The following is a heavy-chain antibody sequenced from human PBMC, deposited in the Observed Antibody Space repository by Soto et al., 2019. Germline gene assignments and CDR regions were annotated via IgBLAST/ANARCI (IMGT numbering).Heavy chain of an antibody. CDR3: AISNYFERRGPIDF. CDR2: IYYSGST. CDR1: GGSLSSGAYY. Sequence: SETLSLTCTVSGGSLSSGAYYWSWIRQHPGKGLEWIGYIYYSGSTYYNPSLESRVTLSVDTSRKQFSLKVSSVTAADTAMYYCAISNYFERRGPIDFWGPGPLVTVFS. V-gene: IGHV4-31*03. D-gene: IGHD3-22*01. J-gene: IGHJ4*02.